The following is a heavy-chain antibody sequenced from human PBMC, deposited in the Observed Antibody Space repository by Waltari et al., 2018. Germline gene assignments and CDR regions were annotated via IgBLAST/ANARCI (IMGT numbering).Heavy chain of an antibody. Sequence: EVQLVESGGGLVQPGRSLRLSCTASGFTFGDYAMSWVRQAPGKGREGVGVIRSKAYGGTTEYAASVKGRFTISRDDSKSIAYLQMNSLKTEDTAVYYCTRDRGYFDYWGQGTLVTVSS. V-gene: IGHV3-49*04. J-gene: IGHJ4*02. CDR2: IRSKAYGGTT. CDR1: GFTFGDYA. CDR3: TRDRGYFDY. D-gene: IGHD3-10*01.